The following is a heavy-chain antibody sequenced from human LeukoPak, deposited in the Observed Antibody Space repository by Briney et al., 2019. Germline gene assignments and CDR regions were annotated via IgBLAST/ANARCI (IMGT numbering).Heavy chain of an antibody. Sequence: SQTLSLTCTVSGGSISSGGYYWSWIRQPPGKGLEWIGYIYHSGSTYYNPSLKSRVTISVDRSKNQFSLKLSSVTAADTAVYYCARSTRELEHYWGQGTLVTVSS. J-gene: IGHJ4*02. CDR3: ARSTRELEHY. CDR2: IYHSGST. CDR1: GGSISSGGYY. V-gene: IGHV4-30-2*01. D-gene: IGHD1-1*01.